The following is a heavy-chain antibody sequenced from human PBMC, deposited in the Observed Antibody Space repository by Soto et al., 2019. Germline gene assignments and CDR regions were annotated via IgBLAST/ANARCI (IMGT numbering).Heavy chain of an antibody. CDR3: ARDLFSVGANLYYYYYGMDV. J-gene: IGHJ6*02. D-gene: IGHD1-26*01. Sequence: EVQLVESGGGLVKPGGSLRLSCAASGFTFSSYSMNWVRQAPGKGLEWVSSISSSSSYIYYADSVKGRFTISRDNAKNSLYLQMNSLRAEDTAVYYCARDLFSVGANLYYYYYGMDVWGQGTTVTVSS. CDR1: GFTFSSYS. CDR2: ISSSSSYI. V-gene: IGHV3-21*01.